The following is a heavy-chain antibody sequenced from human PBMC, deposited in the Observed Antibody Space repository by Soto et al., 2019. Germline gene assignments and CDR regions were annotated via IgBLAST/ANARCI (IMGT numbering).Heavy chain of an antibody. D-gene: IGHD3-22*01. Sequence: PGGSLRLSCAASGFTFSSYGMHWVRQAPGKGLEWVAVISYDGSNKYYADSVKGRFTISRDNSKNTLYLQMNSLRAEDTAVYYCAKDALPITMIVVAPDYWGQGTLVTVSS. V-gene: IGHV3-30*18. CDR2: ISYDGSNK. CDR1: GFTFSSYG. CDR3: AKDALPITMIVVAPDY. J-gene: IGHJ4*02.